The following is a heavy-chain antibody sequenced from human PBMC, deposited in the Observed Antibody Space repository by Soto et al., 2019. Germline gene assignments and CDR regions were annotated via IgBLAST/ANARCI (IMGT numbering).Heavy chain of an antibody. V-gene: IGHV3-30-3*01. D-gene: IGHD2-15*01. CDR2: ISYDGNNK. CDR3: ARAGCDGGTCYTLVGLRYGMDV. CDR1: GFTFSNYA. Sequence: QVQLVESGGGVVQPGRSLRLSCAASGFTFSNYAMYWVRQAPGKGLEWVAVISYDGNNKYYADSVKGRFTISRDNSKNTLYLQVSSLRAEETAVYYCARAGCDGGTCYTLVGLRYGMDVWGQGTTVTVS. J-gene: IGHJ6*02.